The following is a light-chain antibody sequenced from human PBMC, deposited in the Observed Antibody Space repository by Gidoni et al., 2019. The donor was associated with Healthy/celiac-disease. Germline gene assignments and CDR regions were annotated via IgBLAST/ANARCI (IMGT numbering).Light chain of an antibody. V-gene: IGLV2-14*01. J-gene: IGLJ2*01. CDR3: SSYTSSSSVV. CDR2: DVS. Sequence: QSALTQPAPVSGSPGQSITISCTGNSSDVGGYNYVSWYQQHPGKAPKLMIYDVSHRPSGVSNRFSRSKSGNTASLTISGLQAEDEADYYCSSYTSSSSVVFGGRTQLSVL. CDR1: SSDVGGYNY.